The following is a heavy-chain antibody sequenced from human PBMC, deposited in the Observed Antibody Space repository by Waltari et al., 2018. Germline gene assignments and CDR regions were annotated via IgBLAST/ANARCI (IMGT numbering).Heavy chain of an antibody. J-gene: IGHJ5*02. D-gene: IGHD1-20*01. Sequence: QVQLQESGPGLVKPSETLSLTCTVSGGSISSYYWSWIRQPPGKGLEWIGYIYYSGSTNYNPSLKSRVTISVDTSKNQFSLKLSSVTAADTAVYYCAREGGSYNWNPNWFDPWGQGTLVTVSS. CDR1: GGSISSYY. CDR2: IYYSGST. V-gene: IGHV4-59*01. CDR3: AREGGSYNWNPNWFDP.